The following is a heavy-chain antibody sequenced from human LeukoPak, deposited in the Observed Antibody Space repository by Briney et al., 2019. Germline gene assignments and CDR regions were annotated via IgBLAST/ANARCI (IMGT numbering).Heavy chain of an antibody. CDR3: ARALTTTMAPG. J-gene: IGHJ4*02. CDR2: ISSSGSTI. CDR1: GFTFSSYE. V-gene: IGHV3-48*03. Sequence: PGGSLRLSCAASGFTFSSYEMNWVRQAPGKGLEWVSYISSSGSTIYYADSVQGRFTISRDNAKNSLYLQMNSLRADDTAVYYCARALTTTMAPGGGQGTLVTVSS. D-gene: IGHD5-18*01.